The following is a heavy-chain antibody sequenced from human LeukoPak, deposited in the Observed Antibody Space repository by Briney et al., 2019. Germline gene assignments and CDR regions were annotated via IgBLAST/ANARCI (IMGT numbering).Heavy chain of an antibody. CDR2: MNPNSGNT. J-gene: IGHJ4*02. CDR1: GYTFTSYD. Sequence: ASVKVSCKASGYTFTSYDINWGRQATGQGLEWMGWMNPNSGNTAYAQKFQGRVTITRNTSISTAYMELSSLRSEDTAIYYCAREDYYDSGSSDYWGQGTLVTLSS. V-gene: IGHV1-8*03. CDR3: AREDYYDSGSSDY. D-gene: IGHD3-22*01.